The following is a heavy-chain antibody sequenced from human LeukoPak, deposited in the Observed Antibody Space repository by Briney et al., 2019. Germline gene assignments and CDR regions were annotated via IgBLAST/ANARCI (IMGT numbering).Heavy chain of an antibody. CDR1: GYTFTSYY. Sequence: ASVNVSCKASGYTFTSYYMHWVRQAPGQGLEWMGIINPSGGSTSYAQKFQGRVTMTRDTSTSTAYMELRSLRSDDTAVYYCARFGETPAFDYWGQGTLATVSS. CDR3: ARFGETPAFDY. V-gene: IGHV1-46*01. D-gene: IGHD3-16*01. CDR2: INPSGGST. J-gene: IGHJ4*02.